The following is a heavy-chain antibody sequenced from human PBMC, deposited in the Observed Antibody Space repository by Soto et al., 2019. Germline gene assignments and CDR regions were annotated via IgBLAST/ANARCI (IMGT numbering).Heavy chain of an antibody. J-gene: IGHJ5*02. Sequence: GGSLRLSCTTSGFTFSSYAMNWVRQAPGKGLEWVSAVSGSGGSTFYADSVKGRFTISRDNSKNTLYLQMNSLTPEDTAVYYCAKDPDSSWYPANYFDPWGQGTLVTVSS. CDR2: VSGSGGST. CDR3: AKDPDSSWYPANYFDP. D-gene: IGHD6-13*01. CDR1: GFTFSSYA. V-gene: IGHV3-23*01.